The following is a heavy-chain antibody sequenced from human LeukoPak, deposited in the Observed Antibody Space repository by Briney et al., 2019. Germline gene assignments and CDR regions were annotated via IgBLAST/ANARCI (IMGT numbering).Heavy chain of an antibody. Sequence: GGSLRLSCAASGFTFRDYAMSWVRQAPGKGLEWVSAISGNGSSTYYADSVKGRFTISRDNSKNTLHLQLNSLRDEDTAMYYCAMRPADCSSSSCPTINRYYYGMDVWGQGTTVIVSS. J-gene: IGHJ6*02. D-gene: IGHD2-15*01. CDR3: AMRPADCSSSSCPTINRYYYGMDV. CDR1: GFTFRDYA. V-gene: IGHV3-23*01. CDR2: ISGNGSST.